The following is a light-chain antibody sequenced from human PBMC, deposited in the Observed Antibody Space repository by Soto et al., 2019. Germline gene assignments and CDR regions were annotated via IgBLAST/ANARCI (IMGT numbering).Light chain of an antibody. CDR2: WAS. CDR1: QSVLYSSNNKNY. CDR3: QQYYSPLWT. V-gene: IGKV4-1*01. Sequence: EIVMTQSPDSRAVSLGERATINCKSSQSVLYSSNNKNYLAWYQQKPGQPPKLLIYWASTRESGVPDRFSGSGSGTDFTLTISSLHAEDVAVYYCQQYYSPLWTFGQGTNVDIK. J-gene: IGKJ1*01.